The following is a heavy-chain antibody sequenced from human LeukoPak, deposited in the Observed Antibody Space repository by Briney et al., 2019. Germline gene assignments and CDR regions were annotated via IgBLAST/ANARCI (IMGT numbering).Heavy chain of an antibody. J-gene: IGHJ3*01. D-gene: IGHD6-25*01. V-gene: IGHV3-23*01. CDR3: ARRSAAKDAFDF. CDR2: ISGDGRDI. CDR1: AFTFSSYG. Sequence: GGSLRLSCAASAFTFSSYGMSWVRQAPGKGLEWVSAISGDGRDIFYADAVKGRFTISRDNAKNTLYLQMNSLRAEDTAVYYCARRSAAKDAFDFWGQGTVVTVSS.